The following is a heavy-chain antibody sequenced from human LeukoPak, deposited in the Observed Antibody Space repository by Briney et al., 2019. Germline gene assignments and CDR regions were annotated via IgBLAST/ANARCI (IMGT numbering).Heavy chain of an antibody. J-gene: IGHJ2*01. V-gene: IGHV3-21*01. Sequence: PGGSLRLSCAASGFTFGVYTMNWVRQAPGKGLEWVSSISSSSTYINYPDSLRGRFTISRDNAQNSLFLQMNSLGAEDTAVYYCARGRGSGGSYSWYFDLWGRGTLVTVSS. CDR3: ARGRGSGGSYSWYFDL. CDR2: ISSSSTYI. D-gene: IGHD3-10*01. CDR1: GFTFGVYT.